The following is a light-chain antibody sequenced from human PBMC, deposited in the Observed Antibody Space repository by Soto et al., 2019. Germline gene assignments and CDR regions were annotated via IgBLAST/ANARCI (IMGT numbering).Light chain of an antibody. V-gene: IGKV3-20*01. Sequence: EIVLTQSPVTLSLYPGERATLSCRASQSVGSINLAWYQQKPGQAPSLLIYATSSRATGIPDRFSGSGSGTDFSLTISRLEPEDFAVYYCQQYGSSPITFGQGARLENK. CDR3: QQYGSSPIT. CDR2: ATS. CDR1: QSVGSIN. J-gene: IGKJ5*01.